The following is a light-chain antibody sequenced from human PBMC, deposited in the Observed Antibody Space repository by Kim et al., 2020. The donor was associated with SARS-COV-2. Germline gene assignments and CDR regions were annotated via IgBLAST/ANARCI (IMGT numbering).Light chain of an antibody. CDR3: QQYNNWPPLT. J-gene: IGKJ4*01. V-gene: IGKV3-15*01. Sequence: EIVMTQSPATLSVSPGERATLSCRASQSVSSNLAWYQQKPGQAPRLLIYGASTRATGIPARFSGSGSGIEFTLTISSLQSEDFVIYYCQQYNNWPPLTFGGGTKVDIK. CDR2: GAS. CDR1: QSVSSN.